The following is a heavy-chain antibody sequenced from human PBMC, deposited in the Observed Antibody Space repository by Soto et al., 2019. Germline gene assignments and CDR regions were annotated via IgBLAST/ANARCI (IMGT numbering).Heavy chain of an antibody. V-gene: IGHV3-23*01. CDR2: IFGSGDST. J-gene: IGHJ4*02. D-gene: IGHD6-19*01. CDR3: AKEGALAGMGYFDH. CDR1: GFTFSNYA. Sequence: EVQLLESGGGLVQPRGSLRVSCAASGFTFSNYAMSWVRQAPGNGLEWVSAIFGSGDSTFYADSVQGRFTVSRDNPSNTLYLQMNSLRAEDTAVYYCAKEGALAGMGYFDHWGQGTLVTVSS.